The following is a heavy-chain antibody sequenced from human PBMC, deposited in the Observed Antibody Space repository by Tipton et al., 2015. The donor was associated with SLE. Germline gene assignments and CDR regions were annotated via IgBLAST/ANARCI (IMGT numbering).Heavy chain of an antibody. D-gene: IGHD3-3*01. CDR2: ISGSGGST. Sequence: GSLRLSCAASGFTFSSYAMSWVRQAPGKGLEWVSAISGSGGSTYYADSVKGRSTISRDNSKNTLYLQMNSLRAEDTAVYYCATYYDFWSGYYTDAFDIWGQGTMVTVSS. V-gene: IGHV3-23*01. CDR1: GFTFSSYA. CDR3: ATYYDFWSGYYTDAFDI. J-gene: IGHJ3*02.